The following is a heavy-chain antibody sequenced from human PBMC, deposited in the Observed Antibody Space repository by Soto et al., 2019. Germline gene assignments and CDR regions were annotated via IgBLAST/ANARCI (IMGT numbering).Heavy chain of an antibody. Sequence: SSETLSLTCTVSGGSISSYYWSWIRQPPGKGLEWIGYIYYSGSTNYNPSLKSRVTISVDTSKNQFSLKLSSVTAADTAVYYRARVNYDFWSGPAPYYYYYGMDVWGQGTTVTVSS. CDR3: ARVNYDFWSGPAPYYYYYGMDV. D-gene: IGHD3-3*01. CDR1: GGSISSYY. CDR2: IYYSGST. V-gene: IGHV4-59*01. J-gene: IGHJ6*02.